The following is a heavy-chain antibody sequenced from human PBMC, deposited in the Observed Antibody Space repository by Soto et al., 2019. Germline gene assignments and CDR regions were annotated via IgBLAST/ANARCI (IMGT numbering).Heavy chain of an antibody. D-gene: IGHD3-3*01. CDR3: ARVLGGITIFGVANSVYY. Sequence: ASVKVFCKASGYTFTNYDIHWVRQAPGQGLEWMGWINTGNGDTRHSQKVQGRVSITIDQSANTAYMALSSLGSEDTAVYYCARVLGGITIFGVANSVYYWGQGTLVTVSS. CDR1: GYTFTNYD. CDR2: INTGNGDT. V-gene: IGHV1-3*04. J-gene: IGHJ4*02.